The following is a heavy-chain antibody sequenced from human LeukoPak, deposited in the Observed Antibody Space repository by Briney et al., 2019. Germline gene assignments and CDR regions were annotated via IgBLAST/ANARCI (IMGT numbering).Heavy chain of an antibody. CDR1: GFTFSSYW. V-gene: IGHV3-7*01. J-gene: IGHJ4*02. CDR3: ARVGDYYGSIGSDY. Sequence: GGSLRLSCAASGFTFSSYWMTWVRQAPGKGLEWVANIKKDGSEKFYVDSVKGRFTISRDNPKNSLYLQMNGLRAEDTAVYYCARVGDYYGSIGSDYWGQGTLVTVSS. D-gene: IGHD3-10*01. CDR2: IKKDGSEK.